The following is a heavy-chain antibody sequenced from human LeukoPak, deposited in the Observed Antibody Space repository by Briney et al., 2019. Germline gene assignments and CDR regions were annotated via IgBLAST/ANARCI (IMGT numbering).Heavy chain of an antibody. J-gene: IGHJ4*02. CDR1: GGTFSSYA. CDR3: AGGGGNRLRGVTPLLFY. V-gene: IGHV1-69*04. Sequence: ASVKVSCKASGGTFSSYAISWVRQAPGQGLEWMGRIIPILGIANYAQKFQGRVTITADKSTSTAYMELSSLRSEDTAVYYCAGGGGNRLRGVTPLLFYWGQGPLVPVSS. CDR2: IIPILGIA. D-gene: IGHD3-10*01.